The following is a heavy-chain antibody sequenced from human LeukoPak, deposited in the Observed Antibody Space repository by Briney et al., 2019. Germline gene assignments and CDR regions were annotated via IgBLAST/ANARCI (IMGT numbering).Heavy chain of an antibody. J-gene: IGHJ6*02. Sequence: GGSLRLSCAASGFTFSSYGMHWVRQAPGKGLEWVAVITYDGSNKYYADSVKGRFTISRDNSKNTLYLQMNSLGAEDTAVYYCGKVSYGSGSRNGMDVWGQGTTVTVSS. CDR3: GKVSYGSGSRNGMDV. V-gene: IGHV3-30*18. D-gene: IGHD3-10*01. CDR1: GFTFSSYG. CDR2: ITYDGSNK.